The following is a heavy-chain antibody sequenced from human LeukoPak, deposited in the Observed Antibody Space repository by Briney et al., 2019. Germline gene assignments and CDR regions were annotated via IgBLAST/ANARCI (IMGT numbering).Heavy chain of an antibody. CDR3: ARDRTAAAVLDY. V-gene: IGHV1-18*01. D-gene: IGHD6-13*01. CDR1: NYTFISYG. J-gene: IGHJ4*02. Sequence: ASVKVSCKASNYTFISYGISWVRQAPGQGLEWMGWISSYNGDTNYGQKFQGRVSMTTDTSTNTAYVELKSLRSDDTAVYYCARDRTAAAVLDYWGQGTLVTVSS. CDR2: ISSYNGDT.